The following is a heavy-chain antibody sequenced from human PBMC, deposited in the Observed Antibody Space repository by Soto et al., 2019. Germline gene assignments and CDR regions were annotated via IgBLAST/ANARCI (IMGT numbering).Heavy chain of an antibody. CDR2: ISYDGSNK. Sequence: GGFLRLSCAASGFTFISYGMHWVRQAPGKGLEWVAVISYDGSNKYYADSVKGRFTISRDNSKNTLYLQMNSLRAEDTAVYYCAKDIGQLGKNFDYWGQGTLVTVSS. V-gene: IGHV3-30*18. CDR3: AKDIGQLGKNFDY. J-gene: IGHJ4*02. D-gene: IGHD6-13*01. CDR1: GFTFISYG.